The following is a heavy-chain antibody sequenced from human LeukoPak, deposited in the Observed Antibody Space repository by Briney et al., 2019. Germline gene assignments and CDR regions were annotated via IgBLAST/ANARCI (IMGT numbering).Heavy chain of an antibody. J-gene: IGHJ4*02. CDR3: AGGLPDYYDSSGYSFCRY. V-gene: IGHV1-69*13. D-gene: IGHD3-22*01. CDR1: GGTFSSYA. CDR2: IIPIFGTA. Sequence: ASVKVSCKASGGTFSSYAISWVRQAPGQGLEWMGGIIPIFGTANYAQKFQGRVTITADESTSTAYMELSSLRSEDTAVYYCAGGLPDYYDSSGYSFCRYWGQGTLVTVSS.